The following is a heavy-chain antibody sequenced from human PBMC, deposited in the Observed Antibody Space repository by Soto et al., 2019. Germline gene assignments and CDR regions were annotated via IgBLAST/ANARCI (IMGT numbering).Heavy chain of an antibody. CDR2: IIPMLGTT. CDR1: EGTFSSYA. V-gene: IGHV1-69*01. CDR3: ARGTIFGMVIPYFYYGMDV. D-gene: IGHD3-3*01. J-gene: IGHJ6*02. Sequence: QVHLVQSGAEVKKPGSSVKVSCKSSEGTFSSYAISWVRQAPGQGLEWMGGIIPMLGTTNYAQKFQGRVTVTADESTSTAYMEVSSLRSEDTAVYYCARGTIFGMVIPYFYYGMDVWGQGTTVTVSS.